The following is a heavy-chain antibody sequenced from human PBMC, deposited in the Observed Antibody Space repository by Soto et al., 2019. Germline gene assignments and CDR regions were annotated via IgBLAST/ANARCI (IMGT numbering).Heavy chain of an antibody. CDR1: GYIFTSYG. J-gene: IGHJ4*02. D-gene: IGHD3-22*01. V-gene: IGHV1-18*04. CDR3: ARGGWNYETRDYAEAYS. Sequence: QVQLVQSGAEVKKPGASVKVSCKTSGYIFTSYGISWVRQAPGQGLEWMGGISPHHLFTEYAHNFQCIVTLTTDRSSNTAAVELRSLTSDDPAVYFCARGGWNYETRDYAEAYSWGQGTLVTVS. CDR2: ISPHHLFT.